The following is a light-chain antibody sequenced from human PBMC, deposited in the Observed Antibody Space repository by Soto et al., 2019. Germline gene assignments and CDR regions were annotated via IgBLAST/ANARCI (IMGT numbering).Light chain of an antibody. CDR1: QSVTSNY. Sequence: TKSPATLYVSPGEIATLSCAASQSVTSNYLAWYQQKPGQAPRLLIYGASSRATGIPDRFSGSGSGTDFTLTISRLEPEDFAVYYCQQYGSSSTFGQGTKVDIK. CDR3: QQYGSSST. V-gene: IGKV3-20*01. J-gene: IGKJ1*01. CDR2: GAS.